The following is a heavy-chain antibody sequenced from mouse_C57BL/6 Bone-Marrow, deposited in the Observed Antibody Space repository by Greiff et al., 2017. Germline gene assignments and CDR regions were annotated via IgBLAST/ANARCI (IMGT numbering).Heavy chain of an antibody. V-gene: IGHV5-4*01. CDR3: ARDLYGSSDQFAY. Sequence: EVKVVESGGDLVKPGGSLKLSCAASGFTFSSYGMSWVRQTPDKRLEWVATISSGGSYTYYPDNVKGRFTISRDNAKNNLYLQMSHLKSEDTAMYYCARDLYGSSDQFAYWGQGTLVTVSA. J-gene: IGHJ3*01. CDR2: ISSGGSYT. D-gene: IGHD1-1*01. CDR1: GFTFSSYG.